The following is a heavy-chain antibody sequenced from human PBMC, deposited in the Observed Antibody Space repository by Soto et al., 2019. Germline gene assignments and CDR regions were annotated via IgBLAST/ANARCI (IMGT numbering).Heavy chain of an antibody. J-gene: IGHJ6*02. V-gene: IGHV3-74*01. Sequence: GGSLRLSCAASGFTFSSYWMHWVRQAPGKGLVWVSRINSDGSSTSYADSVKGRFTISRDNAKNTLYLQMNSLRAEDTAVYYCARAIAAAGTVYYYGMDVWGQGTTVTVSS. CDR1: GFTFSSYW. CDR2: INSDGSST. CDR3: ARAIAAAGTVYYYGMDV. D-gene: IGHD6-13*01.